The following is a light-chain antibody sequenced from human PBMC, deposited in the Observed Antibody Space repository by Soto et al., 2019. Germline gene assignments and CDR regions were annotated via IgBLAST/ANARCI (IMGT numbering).Light chain of an antibody. CDR3: QQYGNSLT. V-gene: IGKV3-20*01. Sequence: EIVLTQSPGTLSLSPGERATLSCRASQSVYSSYLAWYQQKPGQAPRLLIYGAFTRATGIPDRFSGSGSGTDFTLTISRLEPEDFAVSYCQQYGNSLTFGGGTKVEIK. CDR2: GAF. CDR1: QSVYSSY. J-gene: IGKJ4*01.